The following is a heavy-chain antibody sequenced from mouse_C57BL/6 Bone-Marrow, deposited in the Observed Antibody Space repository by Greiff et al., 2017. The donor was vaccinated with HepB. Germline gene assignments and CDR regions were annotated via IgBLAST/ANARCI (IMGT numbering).Heavy chain of an antibody. CDR2: IDPENGDT. V-gene: IGHV14-4*01. J-gene: IGHJ4*01. CDR3: TDYDAMDY. CDR1: GFNIKDYY. Sequence: VQLQQSGAELVRPGASVKLSCTASGFNIKDYYMHWVKQRPEQGLEWIGWIDPENGDTEYATKFQGKATITADTSSNTAYLQLSSLTSEDTAVYYCTDYDAMDYCGQGTSVTVSS.